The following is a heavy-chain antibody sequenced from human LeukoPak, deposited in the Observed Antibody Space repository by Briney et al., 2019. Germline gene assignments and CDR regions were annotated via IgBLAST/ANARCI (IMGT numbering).Heavy chain of an antibody. Sequence: GESLKISCKASGYTFTNYWIGWVRQMPGKGLEWMGIIYPGDSDIRYSPSFQGQVTFSADKSISTAYLQWASLKASDTAMYYCARRRDLYSGSYYPFDYWGQGTLVTVSS. CDR3: ARRRDLYSGSYYPFDY. CDR1: GYTFTNYW. D-gene: IGHD1-26*01. V-gene: IGHV5-51*01. CDR2: IYPGDSDI. J-gene: IGHJ4*02.